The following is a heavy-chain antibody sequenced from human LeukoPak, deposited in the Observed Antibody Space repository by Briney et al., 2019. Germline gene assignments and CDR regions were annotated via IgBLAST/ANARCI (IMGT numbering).Heavy chain of an antibody. CDR3: ARDLPYCSSTSCPDAY. CDR2: IKQDESEK. Sequence: GGSLRLSCAASGFTVSSNYMSWVRQAPGKGLEWVANIKQDESEKYYVDSVKGRFTISRDNAKSSLYLQMNSLRAEDTAVYYCARDLPYCSSTSCPDAYWGQGTLVTVSS. D-gene: IGHD2-2*01. CDR1: GFTVSSNY. V-gene: IGHV3-7*01. J-gene: IGHJ4*02.